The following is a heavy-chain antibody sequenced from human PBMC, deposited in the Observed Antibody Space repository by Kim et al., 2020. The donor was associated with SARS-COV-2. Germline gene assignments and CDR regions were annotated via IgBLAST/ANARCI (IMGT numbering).Heavy chain of an antibody. V-gene: IGHV4-30-4*01. CDR1: GGSISSGDYY. Sequence: SETLSLTCTVSGGSISSGDYYWSWIRQPPGKGLEWIGYIYYSGSTYYNPSLKSRVTISVDTSKNQFSLKLSSVTAADTAVYYCARGLYYYDSSDSWYFDLWGRGTLVTVSS. D-gene: IGHD3-22*01. CDR3: ARGLYYYDSSDSWYFDL. J-gene: IGHJ2*01. CDR2: IYYSGST.